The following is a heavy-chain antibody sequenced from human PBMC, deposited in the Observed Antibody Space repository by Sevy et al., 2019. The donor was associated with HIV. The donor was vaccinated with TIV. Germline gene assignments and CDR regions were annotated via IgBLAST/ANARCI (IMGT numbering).Heavy chain of an antibody. J-gene: IGHJ4*02. CDR2: IYFSGST. Sequence: SETLSLTCTVSGGSISSYYWSWIRQPPGKGLEWIGYIYFSGSTNYNPSLKSRVTISVDTSKNQFSLKLSSVTAADTAVYYCVRVSKETYYDFVGYFDYWGQGTLVTVSS. D-gene: IGHD3-3*01. CDR3: VRVSKETYYDFVGYFDY. CDR1: GGSISSYY. V-gene: IGHV4-59*01.